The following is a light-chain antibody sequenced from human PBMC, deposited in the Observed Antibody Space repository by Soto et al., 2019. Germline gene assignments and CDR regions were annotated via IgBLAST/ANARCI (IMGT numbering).Light chain of an antibody. CDR1: SGSIASNY. J-gene: IGLJ2*01. V-gene: IGLV6-57*04. CDR2: EDN. Sequence: NFMLTQPHSVSESPGKTVTISCTRSSGSIASNYVQWYQQRPGSAPTTVIYEDNQRPSGVHDRFSGSIDSSSNSASLTISGLKTEDEADYYCQSYDSSNVVFGGGTKLTVL. CDR3: QSYDSSNVV.